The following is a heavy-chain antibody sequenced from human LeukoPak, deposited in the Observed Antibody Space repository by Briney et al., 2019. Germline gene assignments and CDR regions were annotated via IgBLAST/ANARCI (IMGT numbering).Heavy chain of an antibody. CDR2: ISYSGSP. J-gene: IGHJ4*02. D-gene: IGHD6-13*01. Sequence: SETLSLTCAVSGGSVSSYFWTWIRQSAGKGLEWIGYISYSGSPNYNPSLKSRVTISADTSKNQFSLNLSSVTAADTAVYYCARVGHIVAAGTYDWWGQGTLVTVSS. CDR1: GGSVSSYF. V-gene: IGHV4-59*08. CDR3: ARVGHIVAAGTYDW.